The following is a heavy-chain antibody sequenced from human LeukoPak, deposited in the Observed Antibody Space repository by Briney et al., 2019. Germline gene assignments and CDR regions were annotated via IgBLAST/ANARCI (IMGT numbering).Heavy chain of an antibody. Sequence: GASVTVSCKTSGYIFTGHYMHWVRQAPAQGLEWVGWINPDSGGTSYEQMFQGRVTMTRDTSISTAYMELSRLTYDDTAVYYCARVCPGEIVIHETYYLDYWGQGNRVTVSA. CDR2: INPDSGGT. V-gene: IGHV1-2*02. CDR3: ARVCPGEIVIHETYYLDY. D-gene: IGHD2/OR15-2a*01. J-gene: IGHJ4*02. CDR1: GYIFTGHY.